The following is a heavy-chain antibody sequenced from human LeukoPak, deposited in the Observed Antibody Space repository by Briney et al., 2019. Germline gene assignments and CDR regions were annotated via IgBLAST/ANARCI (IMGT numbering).Heavy chain of an antibody. CDR3: ATPLAVSWEWFDP. CDR2: FDPEDGET. CDR1: GYTLTELS. D-gene: IGHD1-26*01. J-gene: IGHJ5*02. Sequence: ASVTVSFTVAGYTLTELSMHWVRQAPGKGLEWMGGFDPEDGETIYAQKFQGRVTMTEDTSTDTAYMELSSLRSEDTAVYYCATPLAVSWEWFDPWGQGTLVTVSS. V-gene: IGHV1-24*01.